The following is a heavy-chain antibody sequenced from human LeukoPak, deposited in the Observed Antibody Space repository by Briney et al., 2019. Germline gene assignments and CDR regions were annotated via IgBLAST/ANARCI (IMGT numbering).Heavy chain of an antibody. Sequence: GGSLRLSCAASGFTFSSYGMHWVRQAPGKGLEWVAVIRYDGSNKYYADSVKGRFTISRDNSKNTLYLQMNSLRAEDTAVYYCAKGPHVEVSSGYYYYYYMDVWGKGTTVTVSS. D-gene: IGHD3-22*01. J-gene: IGHJ6*03. V-gene: IGHV3-30*02. CDR1: GFTFSSYG. CDR3: AKGPHVEVSSGYYYYYYMDV. CDR2: IRYDGSNK.